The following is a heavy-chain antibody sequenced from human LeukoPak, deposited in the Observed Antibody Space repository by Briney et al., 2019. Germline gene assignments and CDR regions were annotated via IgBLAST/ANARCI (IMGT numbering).Heavy chain of an antibody. CDR1: GYTFTGYY. Sequence: GASVKVSCKASGYTFTGYYMHWVRQAPGQGLEWMGLINPNSGGTNYAQKFQGRVTMTRDTSISTAYMELSRLRSEDMAMYYCARERDYYDSSGWSAFDIWGQGTMVTVSS. J-gene: IGHJ3*02. D-gene: IGHD3-22*01. CDR3: ARERDYYDSSGWSAFDI. V-gene: IGHV1-2*02. CDR2: INPNSGGT.